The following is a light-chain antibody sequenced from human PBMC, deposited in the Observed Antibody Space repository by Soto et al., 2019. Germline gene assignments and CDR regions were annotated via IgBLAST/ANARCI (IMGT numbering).Light chain of an antibody. CDR1: QTISTY. CDR3: QQSLGIPYT. Sequence: DIQMTQSPSALSASVGDRVTITCRASQTISTYLNWYQQKPGKAPKLLNYAASTLQSGVPSRFSGTGSGTYFTLTISSLQPEDFATYYCQQSLGIPYTFGQGTRLEIK. V-gene: IGKV1-39*01. J-gene: IGKJ2*01. CDR2: AAS.